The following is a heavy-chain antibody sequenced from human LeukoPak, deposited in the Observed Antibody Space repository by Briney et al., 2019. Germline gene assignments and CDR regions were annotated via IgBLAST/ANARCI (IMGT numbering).Heavy chain of an antibody. V-gene: IGHV3-30-3*01. CDR3: ARVRFNRAQYSRPYYFDY. J-gene: IGHJ4*02. D-gene: IGHD6-6*01. CDR2: ISYDGSNK. Sequence: GGSLRLSCAASGFTFSSYAMHWVRQAPGKGLEWVAVISYDGSNKYYADSVKGRFTISRDNAKNSLYLQMNSPRAEDTAVYYCARVRFNRAQYSRPYYFDYWGQGTLVTVSS. CDR1: GFTFSSYA.